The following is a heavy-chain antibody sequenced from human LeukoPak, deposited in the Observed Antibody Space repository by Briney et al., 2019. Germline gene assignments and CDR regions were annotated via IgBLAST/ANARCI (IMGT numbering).Heavy chain of an antibody. CDR1: GFTFSTYS. V-gene: IGHV3-30*04. CDR2: ISYDGSNK. Sequence: GGSLRLSCAASGFTFSTYSMHWVRQAPGKGLEWVAVISYDGSNKLYADSVKGRFTIYRDNSKNTLYLQMNSLRPEDTAVYYCARSIATPGAPVYYFDYWGQGTLVTVSS. CDR3: ARSIATPGAPVYYFDY. J-gene: IGHJ4*02. D-gene: IGHD6-6*01.